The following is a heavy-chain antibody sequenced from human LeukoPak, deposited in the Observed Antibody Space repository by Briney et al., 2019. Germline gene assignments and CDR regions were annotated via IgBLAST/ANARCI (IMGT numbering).Heavy chain of an antibody. D-gene: IGHD4-17*01. CDR1: GGTFSSYA. V-gene: IGHV1-69*05. J-gene: IGHJ6*03. CDR2: IIPIFGAA. Sequence: SVKVSCKASGGTFSSYAISCVRQAPGQGLEWMGGIIPIFGAANYAQKFQGRVTITTDESTSTAYMELSSLRSADTAVYYCARHGDFPFTRYYYYMDVWGKGTTVTVSS. CDR3: ARHGDFPFTRYYYYMDV.